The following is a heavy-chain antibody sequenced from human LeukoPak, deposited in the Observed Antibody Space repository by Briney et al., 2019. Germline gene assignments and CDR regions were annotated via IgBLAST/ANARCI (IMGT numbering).Heavy chain of an antibody. V-gene: IGHV3-74*01. D-gene: IGHD2-8*01. CDR2: INSDGSFT. J-gene: IGHJ5*02. Sequence: QTGGSLILSCAASEFIFSNYWMHWVRQAPGKGLVWVSRINSDGSFTSYADSVKGRFTISRDNAKNTLYLQMNSLRAEDTAIYYCARVQVLGTYDWFDPWGQGTLVTVSS. CDR1: EFIFSNYW. CDR3: ARVQVLGTYDWFDP.